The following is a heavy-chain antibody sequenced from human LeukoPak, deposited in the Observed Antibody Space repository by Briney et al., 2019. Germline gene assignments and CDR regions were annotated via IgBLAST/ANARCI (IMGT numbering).Heavy chain of an antibody. D-gene: IGHD6-13*01. CDR1: GYTFTGYY. CDR2: INPNSGGT. V-gene: IGHV1-2*02. J-gene: IGHJ3*02. CDR3: ARDQAAAGTDLDAFDI. Sequence: ASVKVSCKASGYTFTGYYMHWVRQAPGQGLEWMGWINPNSGGTNYAQKFQGRVTMTRDTSISTAYMELSSLRSEDTAVYYCARDQAAAGTDLDAFDIWGQGTMVTVSS.